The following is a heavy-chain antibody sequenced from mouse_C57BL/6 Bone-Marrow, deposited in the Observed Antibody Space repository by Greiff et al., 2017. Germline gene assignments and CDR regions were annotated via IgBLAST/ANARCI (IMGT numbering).Heavy chain of an antibody. V-gene: IGHV5-2*01. CDR1: AYEFPSHD. CDR3: ARRAMITTLFDY. J-gene: IGHJ2*01. CDR2: INSDGGST. Sequence: EVKLMESGGGLVQPGESLKLSCESNAYEFPSHDMSWVRQTPEKRLELVAAINSDGGSTYYPDTMERRFIISRDNTKKTLYLQMSRLRSEDTALYYCARRAMITTLFDYWGQGTTLTVSS. D-gene: IGHD2-1*01.